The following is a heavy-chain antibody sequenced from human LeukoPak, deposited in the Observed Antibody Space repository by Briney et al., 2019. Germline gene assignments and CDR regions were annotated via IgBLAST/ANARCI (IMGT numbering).Heavy chain of an antibody. CDR3: ARVKASSTSWTFDQ. D-gene: IGHD2-2*01. V-gene: IGHV4-4*07. CDR2: IYSSGST. CDR1: GGSTNSYY. Sequence: SETLSLTCSVSGGSTNSYYWSWIRQSGGKGLEWIGRIYSSGSTVYNPSLNSRLTMSIDTSKNQFSLTLKSVTATDTAVYCCARVKASSTSWTFDQWGQGALVTVSS. J-gene: IGHJ4*02.